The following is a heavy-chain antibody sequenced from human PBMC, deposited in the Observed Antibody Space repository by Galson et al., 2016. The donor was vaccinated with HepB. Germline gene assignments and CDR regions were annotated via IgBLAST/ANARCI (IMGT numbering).Heavy chain of an antibody. CDR3: AKDKRDYDFWSGYYPYYYYGMDV. V-gene: IGHV3-23*01. D-gene: IGHD3-3*01. CDR2: ISGSGGST. CDR1: GFTFSSYA. J-gene: IGHJ6*02. Sequence: SLRLSCAASGFTFSSYAMSWVRQAPGKGLEWVSAISGSGGSTYYADSVKGRFTISRDNSKNTLYLQMNSLRAEDTAVYCCAKDKRDYDFWSGYYPYYYYGMDVWGQGTTVTVSS.